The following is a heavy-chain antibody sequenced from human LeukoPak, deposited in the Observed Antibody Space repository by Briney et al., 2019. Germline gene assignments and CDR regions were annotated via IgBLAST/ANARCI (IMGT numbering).Heavy chain of an antibody. CDR3: ARVREYDILTGYATGLRGAFDY. CDR2: INHSGST. V-gene: IGHV4-34*01. J-gene: IGHJ4*02. CDR1: GGSFSGYY. Sequence: SETLSLTCAVYGGSFSGYYWSWIRQPPGKGLEWIGEINHSGSTNYNPSLKSRVTISVDTSKNQFSLKLSSVTPEDTAVYYCARVREYDILTGYATGLRGAFDYWGQGTLVTVSS. D-gene: IGHD3-9*01.